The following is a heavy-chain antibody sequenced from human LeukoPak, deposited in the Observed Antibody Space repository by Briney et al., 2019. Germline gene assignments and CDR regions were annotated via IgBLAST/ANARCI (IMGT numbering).Heavy chain of an antibody. J-gene: IGHJ4*02. Sequence: GGSLRLSCAASGFTFSSYSMNWVRQAPGKGLEGVSSIINSSSYIYSAQSVKGGFTIYRDNAKNSLYLQMNRLRAEDTAVYYCARVGNYYDSSGYYYPFDYWGQGTLVSVSS. CDR3: ARVGNYYDSSGYYYPFDY. CDR2: IINSSSYI. CDR1: GFTFSSYS. D-gene: IGHD3-22*01. V-gene: IGHV3-21*01.